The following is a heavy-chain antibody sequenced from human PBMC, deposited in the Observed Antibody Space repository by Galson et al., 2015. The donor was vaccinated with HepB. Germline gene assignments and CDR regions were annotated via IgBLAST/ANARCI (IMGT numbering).Heavy chain of an antibody. CDR2: IYPGDSDT. Sequence: QSGAEVKKPGESLKISCKGSGYSFTSYWIGWVRQMPGKGLEWMGIIYPGDSDTRYSPSFQGQVTISADKSISTAYLQWSSLKASNTAMYYCARDIVVVPAAIVISYGMDVWGQGTTVTVSS. CDR1: GYSFTSYW. V-gene: IGHV5-51*01. CDR3: ARDIVVVPAAIVISYGMDV. D-gene: IGHD2-2*01. J-gene: IGHJ6*02.